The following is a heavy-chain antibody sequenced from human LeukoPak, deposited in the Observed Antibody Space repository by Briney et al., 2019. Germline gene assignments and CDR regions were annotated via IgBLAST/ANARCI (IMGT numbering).Heavy chain of an antibody. J-gene: IGHJ4*02. D-gene: IGHD2-15*01. V-gene: IGHV3-23*01. Sequence: GGSLRLSCAASGFTLSSYAMSWVRQAPGKGLEWVSAISDTGNTYHADSVKGRFTISRDSSKNTLFLQMNRLRPEGAAVYYCAKAPVTTCRGAFCYPFDYWGLGTLVTVSS. CDR1: GFTLSSYA. CDR3: AKAPVTTCRGAFCYPFDY. CDR2: ISDTGNT.